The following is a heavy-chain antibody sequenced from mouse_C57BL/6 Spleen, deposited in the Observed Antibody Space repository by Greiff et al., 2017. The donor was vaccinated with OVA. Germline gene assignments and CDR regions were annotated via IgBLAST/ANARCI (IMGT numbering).Heavy chain of an antibody. CDR3: ARSGLRGAMDY. CDR1: CYAFSSYW. J-gene: IGHJ4*01. V-gene: IGHV1-80*01. Sequence: QVQLKESGAELVKPGASVKISCKASCYAFSSYWMNWVKQRPGKGLEWIGQIYPGDGDTNYNGKFKGKATLTADKSSSTAYMQLSSLTSEDSAVYFCARSGLRGAMDYWGQGTSVTVSS. D-gene: IGHD1-1*01. CDR2: IYPGDGDT.